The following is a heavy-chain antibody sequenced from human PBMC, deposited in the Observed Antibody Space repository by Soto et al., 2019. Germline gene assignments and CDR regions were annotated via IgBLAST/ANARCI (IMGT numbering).Heavy chain of an antibody. D-gene: IGHD3-22*01. Sequence: SVKVSCKASGGTFSSYAISWVRQAPGQGLEWMGGIIPIFGTANYAQKFQGRVTITADESTSTAYMELSSLRSEDTAVYYCAREASGQDYYDSSGYLAFDYWGQGTLVTVSS. CDR1: GGTFSSYA. CDR3: AREASGQDYYDSSGYLAFDY. V-gene: IGHV1-69*13. CDR2: IIPIFGTA. J-gene: IGHJ4*02.